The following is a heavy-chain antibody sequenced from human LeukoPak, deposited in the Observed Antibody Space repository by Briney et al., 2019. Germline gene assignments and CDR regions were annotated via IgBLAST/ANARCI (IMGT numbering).Heavy chain of an antibody. D-gene: IGHD6-13*01. J-gene: IGHJ4*02. CDR2: INWNGGST. V-gene: IGHV3-20*04. Sequence: PPGGSLRLSCAASGFTFDDYGMSWVRQAPGKGLEWVSGINWNGGSTSYADSVKGRFTISRDTAKNSLYLQMNSLRAEDTALYYCARLKAAAGSNFDYWGQGTLVTVSS. CDR3: ARLKAAAGSNFDY. CDR1: GFTFDDYG.